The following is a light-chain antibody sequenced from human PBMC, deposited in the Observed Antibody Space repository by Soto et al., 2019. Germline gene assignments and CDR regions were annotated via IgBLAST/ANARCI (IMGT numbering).Light chain of an antibody. J-gene: IGKJ4*01. CDR1: QSISSW. CDR2: LGS. CDR3: MQALQTPLT. Sequence: DIQMTQSPSTLSASVGDRVTITCRASQSISSWLAWYQQKPGKAPKLLIYLGSNRAPGVPDRFSGSGSGTDFTLKISRVEAEDVGVYYCMQALQTPLTFGGGTKVEIK. V-gene: IGKV1-5*03.